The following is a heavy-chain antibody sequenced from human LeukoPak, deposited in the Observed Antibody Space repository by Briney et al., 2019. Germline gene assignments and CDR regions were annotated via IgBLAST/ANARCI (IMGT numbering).Heavy chain of an antibody. Sequence: SETLSLTCAVYGGSFSGYYWSWIRQPPGKGLEWIGEINHSGSTNYNPSLKSRVTISVDTSKNQFSLTLSSVTAADTAVYYCARGRGKMVRGVIIYGMDVWGQGTTVTVSS. CDR3: ARGRGKMVRGVIIYGMDV. CDR2: INHSGST. J-gene: IGHJ6*02. D-gene: IGHD3-10*01. V-gene: IGHV4-34*01. CDR1: GGSFSGYY.